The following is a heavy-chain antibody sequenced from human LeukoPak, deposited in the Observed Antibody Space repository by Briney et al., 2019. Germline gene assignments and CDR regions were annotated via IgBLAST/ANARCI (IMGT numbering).Heavy chain of an antibody. D-gene: IGHD3-10*01. CDR1: GGTFSSYA. V-gene: IGHV1-69*05. Sequence: ASVKVSCKASGGTFSSYAISWVRLAPGQGLEWMGGIIPIFGTANYAQKFQGRVTITTDESTSTAYMELSSLRSEDTAVYYCARSDDVDLGLDYWGQGTLVTVSS. CDR2: IIPIFGTA. J-gene: IGHJ4*02. CDR3: ARSDDVDLGLDY.